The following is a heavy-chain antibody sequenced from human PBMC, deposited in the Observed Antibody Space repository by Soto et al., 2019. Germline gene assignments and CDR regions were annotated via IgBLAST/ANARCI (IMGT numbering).Heavy chain of an antibody. CDR1: GFTVDDYA. J-gene: IGHJ4*02. CDR2: ISANGDNV. CDR3: AKDMKWGGMTTIHYFDS. V-gene: IGHV3-9*01. D-gene: IGHD4-17*01. Sequence: PGGSLRLSWVASGFTVDDYAMRWVRQAPGKGLEWVSGISANGDNVDYADSVKGRFTVSRDNAKNSLFLQMNSLRPEDTALYYCAKDMKWGGMTTIHYFDSWGQGTQVTVSS.